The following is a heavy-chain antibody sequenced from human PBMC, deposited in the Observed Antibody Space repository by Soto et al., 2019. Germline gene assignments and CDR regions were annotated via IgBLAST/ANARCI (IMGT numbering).Heavy chain of an antibody. CDR3: AKATKGSLYYYYGMDV. CDR2: IGASGGST. Sequence: TGGSLRLSCAASGFTFSSYAMSWVRQAPGKGLEWVSVIGASGGSTYYADSVKGRFTISRDNSKNTLYLQMNSLRAEDTAIYYCAKATKGSLYYYYGMDVWGQGTTVTVSS. CDR1: GFTFSSYA. J-gene: IGHJ6*02. V-gene: IGHV3-23*01.